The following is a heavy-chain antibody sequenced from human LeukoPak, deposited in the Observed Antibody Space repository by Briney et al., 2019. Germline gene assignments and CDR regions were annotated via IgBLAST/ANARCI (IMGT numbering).Heavy chain of an antibody. CDR3: ARDPLAGSGWFDYYQHYGMDV. J-gene: IGHJ6*02. V-gene: IGHV3-30*04. CDR2: RSYDGSSK. D-gene: IGHD6-19*01. Sequence: GGSLRLSCAASGFTFSSYALHWVRQAPGKGLEWVAVRSYDGSSKCYADSVKGRFTISRDNPKNTLYLQLNSLRGGDTAVYYCARDPLAGSGWFDYYQHYGMDVWGQGTTVTVSS. CDR1: GFTFSSYA.